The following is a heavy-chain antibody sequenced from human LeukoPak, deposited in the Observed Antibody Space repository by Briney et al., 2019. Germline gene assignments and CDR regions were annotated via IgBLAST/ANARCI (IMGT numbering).Heavy chain of an antibody. CDR1: GGSFSGYY. Sequence: SETLSLTCAVYGGSFSGYYWSWIRQPPGKGLEWIGEINHSGSTNYNPSLKSRVTISVDTSKNQFSLKLSSVTAADTAVYYCARAFVEYYDSRGYYYWGQGTLVTVSS. J-gene: IGHJ4*02. CDR3: ARAFVEYYDSRGYYY. V-gene: IGHV4-34*01. CDR2: INHSGST. D-gene: IGHD3-22*01.